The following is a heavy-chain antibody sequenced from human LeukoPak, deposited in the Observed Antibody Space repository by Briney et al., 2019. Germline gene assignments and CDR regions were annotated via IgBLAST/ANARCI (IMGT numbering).Heavy chain of an antibody. CDR1: GYIFTNYG. Sequence: GASVKVSCKASGYIFTNYGISWVRQAPGQGLEWLGWISAYDDKTISAQRVQGRVTMTTDPSTSTAYMELSSLRSEDTAVYYCARQYNWNPNNWFDPWGQGTLVTVSS. CDR3: ARQYNWNPNNWFDP. CDR2: ISAYDDKT. J-gene: IGHJ5*02. V-gene: IGHV1-18*01. D-gene: IGHD1-20*01.